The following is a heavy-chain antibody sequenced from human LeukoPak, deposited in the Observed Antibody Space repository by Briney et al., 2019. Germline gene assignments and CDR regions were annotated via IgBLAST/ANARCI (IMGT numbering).Heavy chain of an antibody. CDR1: GFTFSSYG. CDR2: ISGSGGST. CDR3: AKTHNGRGITMVRGLISPWVTAKPFDY. J-gene: IGHJ4*02. Sequence: PGGSLRLSCAASGFTFSSYGMSWVRQAPGKGLEWVSAISGSGGSTYYADSVKGRFTISRDNSKNTLYLQMNSLRAEDTAVYYCAKTHNGRGITMVRGLISPWVTAKPFDYWGQGTLVTVSS. D-gene: IGHD3-10*01. V-gene: IGHV3-23*01.